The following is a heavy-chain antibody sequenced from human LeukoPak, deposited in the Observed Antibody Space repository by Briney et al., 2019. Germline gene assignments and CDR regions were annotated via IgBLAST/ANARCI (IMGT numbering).Heavy chain of an antibody. D-gene: IGHD3-10*01. V-gene: IGHV4-30-2*01. Sequence: PSVTLSLTCAVSGGSISSGGYSWSWIRQPPGKGLEWIGYIYHSGSTYYNPSLKSRVTISVDRSKNQFSLKLSSVTAADTAVYYCARESPWTVRGFDPWGQGTLVTVSS. CDR2: IYHSGST. J-gene: IGHJ5*02. CDR1: GGSISSGGYS. CDR3: ARESPWTVRGFDP.